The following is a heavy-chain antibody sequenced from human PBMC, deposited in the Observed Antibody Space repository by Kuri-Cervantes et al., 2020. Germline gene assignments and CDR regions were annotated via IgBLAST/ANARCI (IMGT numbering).Heavy chain of an antibody. CDR2: ISGETTI. Sequence: GGSLRLSCAASGFTFSSYTMNWVRQAPGKGLEWISCISGETTIYYADSVKGRFTISRDNVKNSLYLQMNSLRAEDTAVYYCAKGRSSWSLRPFDYWGQGTLVTVSS. D-gene: IGHD6-13*01. CDR3: AKGRSSWSLRPFDY. CDR1: GFTFSSYT. J-gene: IGHJ4*02. V-gene: IGHV3-69-1*01.